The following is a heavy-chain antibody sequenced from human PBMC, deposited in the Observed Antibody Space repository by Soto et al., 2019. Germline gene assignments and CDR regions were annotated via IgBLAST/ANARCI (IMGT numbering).Heavy chain of an antibody. Sequence: SENLSLTCSVSGGSINSAGYSWSWIWQPAGKGLEWIGFIYHIGNPSYNPSLKSRVTISVYRSKSQFSLKLSSVTAADKAVYFCARGGPLRRFSSGMDVWSQGTTDTGSS. J-gene: IGHJ6*02. CDR3: ARGGPLRRFSSGMDV. CDR2: IYHIGNP. V-gene: IGHV4-30-2*01. CDR1: GGSINSAGYS.